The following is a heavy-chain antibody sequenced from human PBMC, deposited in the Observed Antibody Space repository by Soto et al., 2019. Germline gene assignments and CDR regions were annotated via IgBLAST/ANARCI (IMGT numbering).Heavy chain of an antibody. J-gene: IGHJ4*02. V-gene: IGHV1-69*13. CDR3: ATAANYYDSSGYWQYFDY. CDR1: GYTFIRYG. CDR2: IIPIFGTA. Sequence: ASVKVSCKASGYTFIRYGITWVRQAPGQGLEWMGGIIPIFGTANYAQKFQGRVTITADESTSTAYMELSSLRSEDTAVYYCATAANYYDSSGYWQYFDYWGQGTLVTVSS. D-gene: IGHD3-22*01.